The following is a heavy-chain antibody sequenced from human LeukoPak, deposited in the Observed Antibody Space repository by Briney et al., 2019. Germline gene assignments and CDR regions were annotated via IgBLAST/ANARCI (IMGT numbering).Heavy chain of an antibody. CDR2: INHSGST. CDR1: GGSLSGFY. J-gene: IGHJ5*02. CDR3: ARASSFDKTTRYVLSWFGP. D-gene: IGHD3-10*02. Sequence: PSESLCLTCAVYGGSLSGFYWSWIRQPPGKGLEWVGAINHSGSTNYNPSLKSRLTVSVDTSKSQFSLKFTSVTAADTAVYYCARASSFDKTTRYVLSWFGPGGKGTLVTVSS. V-gene: IGHV4-34*01.